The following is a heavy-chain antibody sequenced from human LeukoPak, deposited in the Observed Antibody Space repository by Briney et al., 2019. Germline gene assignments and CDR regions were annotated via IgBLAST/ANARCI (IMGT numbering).Heavy chain of an antibody. CDR3: ARRGGHGGSFDY. D-gene: IGHD4-23*01. J-gene: IGHJ4*02. Sequence: SETLSLTCTVSGGSISSYYWSWIRQPPGKGLEWSGYIYYSGSGSTNYNPSLKSRVSISVETSKNHFSLKLSSVTAADTAVYYCARRGGHGGSFDYWGQGTLVTVSS. CDR2: IYYSGSGST. CDR1: GGSISSYY. V-gene: IGHV4-59*08.